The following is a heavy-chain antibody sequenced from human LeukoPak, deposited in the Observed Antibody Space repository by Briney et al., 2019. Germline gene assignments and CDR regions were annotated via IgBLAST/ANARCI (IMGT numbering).Heavy chain of an antibody. CDR2: ITGSGGST. D-gene: IGHD2-21*02. CDR1: GFTFSDYY. CDR3: AKGLLVVTATLDT. J-gene: IGHJ1*01. V-gene: IGHV3-23*01. Sequence: PGGSLRLSCAASGFTFSDYYMSWIRQAPGKGLEWVSTITGSGGSTFYADSVKGRFTIYRDNSKNTLYLLMNSLRAGDTAVYYCAKGLLVVTATLDTWGHGTLVTVSS.